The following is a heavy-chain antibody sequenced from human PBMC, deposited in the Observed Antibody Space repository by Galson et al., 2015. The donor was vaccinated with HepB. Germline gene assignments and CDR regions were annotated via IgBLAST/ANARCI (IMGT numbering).Heavy chain of an antibody. V-gene: IGHV3-30-3*01. CDR2: ISYDGSNK. CDR1: GFTFSSYA. J-gene: IGHJ6*03. D-gene: IGHD2-2*01. CDR3: ARGMYCSSTSCWYMDV. Sequence: SLRLSCAASGFTFSSYAMHWVRQAPGKGLEWVAVISYDGSNKYYADSVKGRFTISRDNSKNTLYLQMNSLRAEDTAVYYCARGMYCSSTSCWYMDVWGKGTTVTVSS.